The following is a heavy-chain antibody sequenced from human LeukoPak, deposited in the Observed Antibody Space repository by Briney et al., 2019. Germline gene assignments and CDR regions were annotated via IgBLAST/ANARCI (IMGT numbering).Heavy chain of an antibody. CDR1: GDSVSINSVT. CDR3: ARRLTQYDCFDP. CDR2: TYYRSTWYN. D-gene: IGHD2-2*01. J-gene: IGHJ5*02. Sequence: SQTLSLTCAISGDSVSINSVTWNWIRQSPSRGLEWLGRTYYRSTWYNDYAVSVRGRITVNPDTSKNQFSLHLNSVTPEDTAVYYCARRLTQYDCFDPWGQGILITVSS. V-gene: IGHV6-1*01.